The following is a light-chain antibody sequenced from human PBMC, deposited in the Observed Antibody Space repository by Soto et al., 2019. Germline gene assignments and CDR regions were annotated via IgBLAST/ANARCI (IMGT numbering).Light chain of an antibody. CDR2: GNN. J-gene: IGLJ2*01. Sequence: QSVLTQPPSVSATPGQRVSISCTGTSSNLGADYDVHWYQQLPGTAPILLIFGNNNRPSGVPDPFSGSKSGTSASLAITGLQAEDEGVYFCQSFDASLTTPVFGAGTKLTVL. CDR3: QSFDASLTTPV. V-gene: IGLV1-40*01. CDR1: SSNLGADYD.